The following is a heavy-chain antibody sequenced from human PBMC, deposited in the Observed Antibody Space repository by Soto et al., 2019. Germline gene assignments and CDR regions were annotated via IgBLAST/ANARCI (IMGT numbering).Heavy chain of an antibody. CDR3: TRGVTTVYYAGGY. Sequence: QVQLVQSGAEVKPPGASVKVSCRASGYTFTSYYIHWVRQAPGQGLEWMGIINPSGGSTSYAQKFQGRVTMTRDTSTSTVYMELSSLRSEDTAVYYCTRGVTTVYYAGGYWGQGTLVAVSS. CDR2: INPSGGST. CDR1: GYTFTSYY. D-gene: IGHD4-17*01. J-gene: IGHJ4*02. V-gene: IGHV1-46*03.